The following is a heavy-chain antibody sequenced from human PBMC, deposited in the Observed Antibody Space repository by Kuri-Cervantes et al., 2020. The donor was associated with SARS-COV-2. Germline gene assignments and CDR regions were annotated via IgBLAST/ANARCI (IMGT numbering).Heavy chain of an antibody. D-gene: IGHD2-15*01. J-gene: IGHJ4*02. CDR3: AKGHSDIVVVVAATPLDY. CDR1: GFTFSDYY. V-gene: IGHV3-11*05. Sequence: GESLKISCAAFGFTFSDYYMSWIRQAPGKGLEWVSYISSSSSYTNYADSVKGRFTISRDNAKNSLYLQMNSLRAEDTAVYYCAKGHSDIVVVVAATPLDYWGQGTLVTVSS. CDR2: ISSSSSYT.